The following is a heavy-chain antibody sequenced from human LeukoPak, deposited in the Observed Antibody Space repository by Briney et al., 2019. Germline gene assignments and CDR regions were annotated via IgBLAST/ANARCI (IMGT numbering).Heavy chain of an antibody. J-gene: IGHJ4*02. CDR3: ARDNWGSGDYFDY. CDR2: IYHSGST. Sequence: PSQTLSLTCAVSGGSISSGGYSWSWIRQPPGKGLEWIGYIYHSGSTYYNPSLKSRVTISVDTSKNQFSLKLSSVTAADTAVYYCARDNWGSGDYFDYWGQGTLVTVSS. D-gene: IGHD7-27*01. V-gene: IGHV4-30-2*01. CDR1: GGSISSGGYS.